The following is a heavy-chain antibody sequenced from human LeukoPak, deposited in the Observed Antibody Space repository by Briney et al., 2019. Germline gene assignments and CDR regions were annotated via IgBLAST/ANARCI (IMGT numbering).Heavy chain of an antibody. CDR3: ASPYYYGSGSYYHAFDI. D-gene: IGHD3-10*01. CDR1: GYNFPNYW. V-gene: IGHV5-51*01. J-gene: IGHJ3*02. CDR2: IYPGDSDT. Sequence: AESLKISCKSSGYNFPNYWIGWVRQMPGKGLEWMGIIYPGDSDTRYSPSFQGQVTISADKSISTAYLQWSSLKASDTAMYHCASPYYYGSGSYYHAFDIWGQGTMVTVSS.